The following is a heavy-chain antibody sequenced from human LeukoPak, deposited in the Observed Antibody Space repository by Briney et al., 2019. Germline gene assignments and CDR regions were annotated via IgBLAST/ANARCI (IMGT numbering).Heavy chain of an antibody. D-gene: IGHD3-16*01. CDR2: ISSSSDNI. V-gene: IGHV3-48*01. CDR1: GFIFRSYS. Sequence: QPGGSLRLTCAASGFIFRSYSRNWVRQAPGKGLEWVSYISSSSDNILYADSVKGRFTISRDNAKNSPYLHMNSLRAEDTAVYYCARDLLVSSYASFDYWGEATLVTVSS. CDR3: ARDLLVSSYASFDY. J-gene: IGHJ4*02.